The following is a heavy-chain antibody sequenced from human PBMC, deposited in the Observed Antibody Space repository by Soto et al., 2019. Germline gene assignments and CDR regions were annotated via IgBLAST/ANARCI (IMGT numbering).Heavy chain of an antibody. CDR2: IIPIFGTA. CDR1: GGTFSSYA. Sequence: WASVKVSCKASGGTFSSYAISWVRQAPGQGLEWMGGIIPIFGTANYAQKFQGRVTITADKSTSTAYMELSSLRSEDTAVYYCARSDYGDYDPNYYHYYGMDVWGQGTTVTVSS. CDR3: ARSDYGDYDPNYYHYYGMDV. J-gene: IGHJ6*02. D-gene: IGHD4-17*01. V-gene: IGHV1-69*06.